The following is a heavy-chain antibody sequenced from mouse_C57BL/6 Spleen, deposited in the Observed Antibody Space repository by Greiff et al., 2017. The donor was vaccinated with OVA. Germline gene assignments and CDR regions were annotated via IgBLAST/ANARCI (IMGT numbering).Heavy chain of an antibody. D-gene: IGHD1-1*01. Sequence: VKLVESGPGLVAPSQSLSITCTVSGFSLTSYGVSWVRQPPGKGLGWRGVIWGDGGTNYHQALLSRLGISKDNSKSQVFLKLNSLQTDDTATYYCAKPNFYYYGSSYDWYFDVWGTGTTVTVSS. CDR1: GFSLTSYG. J-gene: IGHJ1*03. V-gene: IGHV2-3*01. CDR2: IWGDGGT. CDR3: AKPNFYYYGSSYDWYFDV.